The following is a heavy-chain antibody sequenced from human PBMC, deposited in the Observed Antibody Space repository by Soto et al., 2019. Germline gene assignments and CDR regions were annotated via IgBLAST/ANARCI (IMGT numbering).Heavy chain of an antibody. V-gene: IGHV4-34*01. J-gene: IGHJ5*02. CDR1: GGSFSGYY. D-gene: IGHD6-19*01. CDR3: ARGGQWLVLLGWFDP. Sequence: QVQLQQWGAGLLKPSETLSLTCAVYGGSFSGYYWSWIRQPPGKGLEWIGEINHSGSTNYNPSLKSRVTISVDTSKNQFSLKLSSVTAADTAVYYCARGGQWLVLLGWFDPWGHGTLVTVSS. CDR2: INHSGST.